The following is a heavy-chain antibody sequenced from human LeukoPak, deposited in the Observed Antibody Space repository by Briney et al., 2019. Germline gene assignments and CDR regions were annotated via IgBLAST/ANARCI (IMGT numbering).Heavy chain of an antibody. J-gene: IGHJ4*02. V-gene: IGHV4-34*01. CDR2: IDHSGST. Sequence: PSETLSLTCAVYGGSFSGYYWSWIRQPPGKGLEWIGEIDHSGSTNYNPSLKSRVTISVDTSRNQFSLKLSSVTAADTAVYYCARHGALDYRSTSSFDYWGQGTLVTVSS. D-gene: IGHD2-2*01. CDR3: ARHGALDYRSTSSFDY. CDR1: GGSFSGYY.